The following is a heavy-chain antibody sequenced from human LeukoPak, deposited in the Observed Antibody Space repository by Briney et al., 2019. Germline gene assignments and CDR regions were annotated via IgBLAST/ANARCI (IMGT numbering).Heavy chain of an antibody. J-gene: IGHJ4*02. Sequence: GGSLRLSCAASGFTFSSFEMNWVRQAPGKGLEWVSYISSGGTTMYYADSVKGRFTISRDNAKNSLYLQMNSLRGEDTAVYYCARGRYCSGGRCYSDFDYWGQGTLVTVFS. CDR2: ISSGGTTM. CDR1: GFTFSSFE. V-gene: IGHV3-48*03. D-gene: IGHD2-15*01. CDR3: ARGRYCSGGRCYSDFDY.